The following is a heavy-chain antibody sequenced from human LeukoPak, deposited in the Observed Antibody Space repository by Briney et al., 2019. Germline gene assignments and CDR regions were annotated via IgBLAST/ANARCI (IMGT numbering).Heavy chain of an antibody. CDR1: GFTVSTNY. Sequence: GGSLRLSCAASGFTVSTNYMSWVRQAPGKGLEWVSVIYSGGSTYYADSVRGRFTISRDNSKNTLFLQMNSLRAEDTAVYYCARERAAVSGPDSSDVWGQGTMVTASS. D-gene: IGHD6-19*01. V-gene: IGHV3-66*01. CDR2: IYSGGST. CDR3: ARERAAVSGPDSSDV. J-gene: IGHJ3*01.